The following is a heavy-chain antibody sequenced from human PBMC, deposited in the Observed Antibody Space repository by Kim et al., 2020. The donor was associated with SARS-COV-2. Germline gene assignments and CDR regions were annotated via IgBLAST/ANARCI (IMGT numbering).Heavy chain of an antibody. D-gene: IGHD5-12*01. Sequence: SETLSLTCTVSGGSISRNYWSWIRQPPGKGLEFIGFIYYRGSANYNPSLKSRVTISLDTSKNQFSLKLSSVTASDTAVYYCARVTVASNYYFDYWGQGTLVTVSS. CDR2: IYYRGSA. CDR1: GGSISRNY. CDR3: ARVTVASNYYFDY. V-gene: IGHV4-59*13. J-gene: IGHJ4*02.